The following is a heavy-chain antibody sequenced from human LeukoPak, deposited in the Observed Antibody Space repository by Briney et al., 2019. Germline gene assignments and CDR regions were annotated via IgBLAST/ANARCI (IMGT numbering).Heavy chain of an antibody. Sequence: GGSLRLSCAASGFTFSSYSMNWVRQAPGKGLEWVSSISSSSSYIYYADSVKGRFTISRDNAKNSLYLQMNSLRAEDTAVYYCARGQGYSGYDKIPRGYYFDYWGQGTLVTVSS. V-gene: IGHV3-21*01. J-gene: IGHJ4*02. CDR3: ARGQGYSGYDKIPRGYYFDY. CDR1: GFTFSSYS. CDR2: ISSSSSYI. D-gene: IGHD5-12*01.